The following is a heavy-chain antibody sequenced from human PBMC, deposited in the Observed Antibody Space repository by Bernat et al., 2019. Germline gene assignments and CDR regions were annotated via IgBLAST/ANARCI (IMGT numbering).Heavy chain of an antibody. CDR2: LYSAGST. V-gene: IGHV3-66*01. CDR1: GFSVSSNY. D-gene: IGHD2-15*01. CDR3: AGAPPYASDYSYSYDY. J-gene: IGHJ4*02. Sequence: EVQLVESGGDLVQPGGSLRLSCAASGFSVSSNYMSWVRQAPGKGREWVSVLYSAGSTWYAGSVEGRFTISRDNSKNTLYLQMNSLRAEDTAVYYCAGAPPYASDYSYSYDYWGQGTLVTVSS.